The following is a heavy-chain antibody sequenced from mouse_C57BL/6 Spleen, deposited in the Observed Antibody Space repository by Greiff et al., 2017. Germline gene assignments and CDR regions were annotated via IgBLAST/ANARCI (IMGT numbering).Heavy chain of an antibody. CDR3: TGWLLPGYYFGC. V-gene: IGHV1-15*01. Sequence: QVQLQQSGAELVRPGASVTLSCKASGYTFTDYEMHWVKQTPVHGLEWIGAIDPETGGTAYNQKFKGKAILTADKSSSTAYMELRSLTSEDSAVYYCTGWLLPGYYFGCWGQGTTLTVSS. CDR2: IDPETGGT. J-gene: IGHJ2*01. D-gene: IGHD2-3*01. CDR1: GYTFTDYE.